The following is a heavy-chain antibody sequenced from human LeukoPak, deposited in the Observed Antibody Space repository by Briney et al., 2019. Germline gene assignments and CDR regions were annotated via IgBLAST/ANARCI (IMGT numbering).Heavy chain of an antibody. CDR2: ISTGGGST. CDR1: GFTFSKYV. J-gene: IGHJ4*02. D-gene: IGHD3-10*01. V-gene: IGHV3-23*01. Sequence: GGSLRLSCAASGFTFSKYVMRWVRQAPGKGLEWVSAISTGGGSTYYAASVKGRFAISRDNSKNTLYLQMNSLRAEDTAVYYCAKDARAYGSGPLDYWGQGTLITVSS. CDR3: AKDARAYGSGPLDY.